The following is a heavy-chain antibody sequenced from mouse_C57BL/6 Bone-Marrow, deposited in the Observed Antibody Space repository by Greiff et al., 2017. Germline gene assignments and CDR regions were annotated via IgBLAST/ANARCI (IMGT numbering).Heavy chain of an antibody. J-gene: IGHJ4*01. Sequence: VQLQQSGPELVKPGASVKMSCKASGYTFTDYNMHWVKQSHGKSLEWIGYINPNNGGTSYNQKFKGKATLTINKSSSTAYMELRSLTSEDSAVYYCARGGLRRGAMDYWGQGTSVTVSS. D-gene: IGHD2-4*01. CDR2: INPNNGGT. CDR3: ARGGLRRGAMDY. V-gene: IGHV1-22*01. CDR1: GYTFTDYN.